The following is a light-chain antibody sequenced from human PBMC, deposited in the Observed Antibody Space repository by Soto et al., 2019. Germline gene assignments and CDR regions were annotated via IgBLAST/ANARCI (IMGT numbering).Light chain of an antibody. CDR3: QQSYSTSIT. V-gene: IGKV1-39*01. J-gene: IGKJ5*01. CDR2: AAS. Sequence: DIQMTQSPSSLSASVGDTVTITCRASQSISSYLNWYQQKPGKAPKLLIYAASSLQSGVPSRFSGSGSGTDCTLTISSLQPEDFATYYCQQSYSTSITFGQGTRLEIK. CDR1: QSISSY.